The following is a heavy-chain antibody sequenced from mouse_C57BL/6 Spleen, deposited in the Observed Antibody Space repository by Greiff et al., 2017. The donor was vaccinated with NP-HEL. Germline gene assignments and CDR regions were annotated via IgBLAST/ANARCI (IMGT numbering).Heavy chain of an antibody. Sequence: QVQLQQPGAELVKPGASVKMSCKASGYTFTSYWITWVKQRPGQGLEWIGDIYPGSGSTNYNEKFKSKATLTVDTSSSTAYMQLSSLTSEDSAVYYCAREGPYYCGGRGYFDVWGTGTTVTVSS. CDR2: IYPGSGST. CDR1: GYTFTSYW. V-gene: IGHV1-55*01. D-gene: IGHD1-1*01. CDR3: AREGPYYCGGRGYFDV. J-gene: IGHJ1*03.